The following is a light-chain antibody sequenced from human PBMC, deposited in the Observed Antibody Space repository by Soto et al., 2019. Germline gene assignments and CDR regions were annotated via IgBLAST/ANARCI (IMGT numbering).Light chain of an antibody. Sequence: EIVMTQSPATLSVSPGERVTLSCRASQSVSSTLAWYQQKSGQPPRLLIYGASTRATGIPARFSGSGSGTEFTLTISSLQSEDFAVYYCQQYNTWPRTFGQGTKVEIK. CDR3: QQYNTWPRT. V-gene: IGKV3-15*01. J-gene: IGKJ1*01. CDR1: QSVSST. CDR2: GAS.